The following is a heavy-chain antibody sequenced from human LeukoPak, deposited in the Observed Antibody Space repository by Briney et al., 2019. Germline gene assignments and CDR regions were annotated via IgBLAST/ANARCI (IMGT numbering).Heavy chain of an antibody. CDR1: GGSFSGYY. D-gene: IGHD6-6*01. V-gene: IGHV3-7*01. CDR3: ASGVRPHSSSSSTDREVYYYYMDV. J-gene: IGHJ6*03. CDR2: IKQDGSEK. Sequence: PSETLSLTCAVYGGSFSGYYWSWVRQAPGKGLEWVANIKQDGSEKYYVDSVKGRFTISRDNAKNSLYLQMNSLRAEDTAVYYCASGVRPHSSSSSTDREVYYYYMDVWGKGTTVTVSS.